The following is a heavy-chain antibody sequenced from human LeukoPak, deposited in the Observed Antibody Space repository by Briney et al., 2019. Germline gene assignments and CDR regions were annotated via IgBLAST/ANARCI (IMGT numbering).Heavy chain of an antibody. CDR1: GGSISSGSYY. V-gene: IGHV4-61*02. CDR2: IYTSGST. J-gene: IGHJ4*02. CDR3: ARGGGSFDY. D-gene: IGHD6-25*01. Sequence: SQTLSLTCTVSGGSISSGSYYWSWIRQPAGKGLEWIGRIYTSGSTNYNPSLKSRVTISVDTSKNQFSLNLSAVTAADTAVYYCARGGGSFDYWGQGTLVTVSS.